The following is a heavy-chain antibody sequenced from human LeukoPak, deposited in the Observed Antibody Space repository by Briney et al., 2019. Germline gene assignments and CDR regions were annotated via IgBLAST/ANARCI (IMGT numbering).Heavy chain of an antibody. D-gene: IGHD3-22*01. CDR2: ISSSGSTI. CDR1: GFTFSSYE. V-gene: IGHV3-48*03. CDR3: ARALDYYDSSGPSLY. Sequence: GGSLRLSCAASGFTFSSYEMNWVRQAPGKGLEWVSYISSSGSTIYYADSVKGRFTISRDNAKNSLYLQMNSLRAEDTAVYYCARALDYYDSSGPSLYWGQGTLVTVSS. J-gene: IGHJ4*02.